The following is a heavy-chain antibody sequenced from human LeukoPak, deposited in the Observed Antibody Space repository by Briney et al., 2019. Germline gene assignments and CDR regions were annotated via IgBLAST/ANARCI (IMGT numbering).Heavy chain of an antibody. Sequence: TGGSLRLSCAASGFTFDDYAMHWVQQAPGKGLEWVSGISWNSGSIGYADSVKGRFTISRDNAKNSLYLQMNSLRAEDTALYYCAKTPRHYSSGWFVYWGQGTLVTVSS. CDR2: ISWNSGSI. CDR3: AKTPRHYSSGWFVY. D-gene: IGHD6-19*01. CDR1: GFTFDDYA. J-gene: IGHJ5*01. V-gene: IGHV3-9*01.